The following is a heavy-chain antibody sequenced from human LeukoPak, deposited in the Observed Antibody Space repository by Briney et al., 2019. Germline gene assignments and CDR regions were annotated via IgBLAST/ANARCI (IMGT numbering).Heavy chain of an antibody. J-gene: IGHJ4*02. D-gene: IGHD3-10*01. CDR1: GFIFSSYE. CDR2: ISSSGSTI. V-gene: IGHV3-48*03. Sequence: PGGSLRLSCAASGFIFSSYEMNWVRQAPRKGLEWVSYISSSGSTIYYADSVKGRFTISRDNAKNSLYLQMNSLRAEDTAVYYCARDLYYYGSGSFPGYWGQGTLVTVSS. CDR3: ARDLYYYGSGSFPGY.